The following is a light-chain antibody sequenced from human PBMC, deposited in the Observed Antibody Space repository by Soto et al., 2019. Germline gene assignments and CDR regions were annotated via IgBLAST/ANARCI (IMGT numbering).Light chain of an antibody. J-gene: IGLJ1*01. V-gene: IGLV1-40*01. CDR1: RSNIGAGFD. Sequence: QLVLTQPPSVSGAPGQRVTVSCTGSRSNIGAGFDVNWYQQLPGTAPKLLIYGNNNRPAGVPDRFSGSKSGTSASLSISGLQAEDEAEYYCQSDDSSLRVFGTGTKVTVL. CDR2: GNN. CDR3: QSDDSSLRV.